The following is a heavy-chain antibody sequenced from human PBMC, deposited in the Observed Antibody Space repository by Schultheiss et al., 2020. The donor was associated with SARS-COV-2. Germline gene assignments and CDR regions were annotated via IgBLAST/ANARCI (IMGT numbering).Heavy chain of an antibody. CDR2: INHSGST. Sequence: SETLSLTCAVYGGSFSGYYWSWIRQPPGKGLEWIGEINHSGSTNYNPSLKSRVTISVDTSKNQFSLKLSSVTAADTAVYHCARIYDSSGYYYVGTAWFDPWGQGTLVTVSS. V-gene: IGHV4-34*01. D-gene: IGHD3-22*01. J-gene: IGHJ5*02. CDR1: GGSFSGYY. CDR3: ARIYDSSGYYYVGTAWFDP.